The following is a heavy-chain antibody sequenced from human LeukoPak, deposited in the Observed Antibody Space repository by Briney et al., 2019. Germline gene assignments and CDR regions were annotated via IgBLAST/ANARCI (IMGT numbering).Heavy chain of an antibody. J-gene: IGHJ4*02. CDR1: GFTFSNYA. D-gene: IGHD3-9*01. V-gene: IGHV3-23*01. CDR3: ARVALDYDILTGYHTLDY. CDR2: IAGSGGNT. Sequence: GASLRLSCAASGFTFSNYAMSWVRQAPGKGLEWVSAIAGSGGNTYYADSVKGRFTISRDNSKNTVFLQMNSLRAEDTAVYYCARVALDYDILTGYHTLDYWGQGTLVTVSS.